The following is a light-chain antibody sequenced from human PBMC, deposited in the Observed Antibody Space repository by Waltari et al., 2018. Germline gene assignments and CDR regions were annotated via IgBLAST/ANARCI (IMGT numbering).Light chain of an antibody. J-gene: IGLJ2*01. CDR2: QDN. CDR3: SAWDSSLSVVL. Sequence: QSVLTQPPSVSAAPGQRVTISCSGSSSNIGSSYVSWYQQVPGTAPKLLIYQDNKRPSGVSDRFSGSKSGTSASLAITGLQTGDEADYYCSAWDSSLSVVLFGGGTRLTVL. V-gene: IGLV1-51*02. CDR1: SSNIGSSY.